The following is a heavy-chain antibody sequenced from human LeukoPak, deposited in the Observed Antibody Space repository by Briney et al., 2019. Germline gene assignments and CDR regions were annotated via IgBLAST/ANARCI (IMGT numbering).Heavy chain of an antibody. V-gene: IGHV1-18*01. CDR1: GYTFTSYG. Sequence: GASVKVSCKASGYTFTSYGISWVRQAPGQGLEWMGWISAYNGNTNYAQKLQGRVTMTTDTSTSTAYMELRSLRSDDTAVYYCARDSWCSGSYYSINWFDPWGQGTLVTVSS. J-gene: IGHJ5*02. CDR2: ISAYNGNT. D-gene: IGHD1-26*01. CDR3: ARDSWCSGSYYSINWFDP.